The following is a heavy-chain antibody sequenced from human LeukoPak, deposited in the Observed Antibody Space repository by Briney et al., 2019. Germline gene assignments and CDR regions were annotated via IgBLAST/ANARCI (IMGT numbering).Heavy chain of an antibody. CDR2: IQPKSGGT. D-gene: IGHD2-15*01. CDR3: ARRYCSGGSCIPDY. Sequence: ASVKVSCKASGYTFTDYNVYWVRQAPGQGPEWMGWIQPKSGGTIYAQRFQGRVTMTRDRSISAAYMELSSLRYDDTAVYYCARRYCSGGSCIPDYWGQGTLVTVSS. V-gene: IGHV1-2*02. J-gene: IGHJ4*02. CDR1: GYTFTDYN.